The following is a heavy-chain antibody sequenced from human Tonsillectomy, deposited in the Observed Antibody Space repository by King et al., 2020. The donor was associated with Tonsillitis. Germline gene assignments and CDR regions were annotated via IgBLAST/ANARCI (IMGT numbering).Heavy chain of an antibody. D-gene: IGHD3-3*01. CDR3: ARGLRGNYGFXXXXXXX. Sequence: VQLQQWGAGLLKPSETLSLTCAVYGGSFSGYYWSWIRQPPGKGLEWIGEINHGGSTNYNPSLKSRVTISLDTSKNHFSLKLSSVTAADTAVYYCARGLRGNYGFXXXXXXXXXQGTLVTVSS. V-gene: IGHV4-34*01. CDR1: GGSFSGYY. J-gene: IGHJ4*02. CDR2: INHGGST.